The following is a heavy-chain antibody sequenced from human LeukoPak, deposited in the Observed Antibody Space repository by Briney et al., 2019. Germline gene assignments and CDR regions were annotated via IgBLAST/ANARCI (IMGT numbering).Heavy chain of an antibody. V-gene: IGHV3-23*01. Sequence: EAGGSLRLCCAASGFPFSNYAINWVRHAPGKGLEWVSGVSANGGSTYYADSVKGRFSISRDNSKNTVYLQMNSLRAEDTAVYYRAKVTSSGWLDAFDIWGQGTMVTVSS. CDR1: GFPFSNYA. CDR2: VSANGGST. J-gene: IGHJ3*02. CDR3: AKVTSSGWLDAFDI. D-gene: IGHD6-19*01.